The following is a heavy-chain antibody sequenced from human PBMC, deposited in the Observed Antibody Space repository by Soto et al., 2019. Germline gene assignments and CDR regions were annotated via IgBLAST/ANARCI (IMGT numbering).Heavy chain of an antibody. CDR2: ISGSGGST. D-gene: IGHD5-12*01. J-gene: IGHJ4*02. V-gene: IGHV3-23*01. CDR3: ATVWATRSEGYFDY. Sequence: EVQLLASGGGLVQPGGSLRLSCAASGFTFSSYAMSWVHQAPEKGLVWISAISGSGGSTYYPDSVKRRFTISRDNSKNTLSLQMNRLRAEDTAVYYCATVWATRSEGYFDYWGQGTLGTVS. CDR1: GFTFSSYA.